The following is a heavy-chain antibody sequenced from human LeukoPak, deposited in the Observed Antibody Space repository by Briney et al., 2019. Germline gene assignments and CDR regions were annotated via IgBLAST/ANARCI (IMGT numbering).Heavy chain of an antibody. CDR2: IYPGDSDT. V-gene: IGHV5-51*01. J-gene: IGHJ1*01. CDR3: ARQAVPFAKYFHH. CDR1: GYSFTSYW. D-gene: IGHD2-2*01. Sequence: GESLKISCQGSGYSFTSYWIGCVRQMPGKSLEWMGIIYPGDSDTRYSPSFQGQVTISADKSISTAYLQWSSLKASDTAMYYCARQAVPFAKYFHHWGQGTLVTVSS.